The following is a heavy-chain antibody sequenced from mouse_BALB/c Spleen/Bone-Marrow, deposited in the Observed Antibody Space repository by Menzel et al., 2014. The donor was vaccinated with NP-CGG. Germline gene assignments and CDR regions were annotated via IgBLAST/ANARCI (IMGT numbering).Heavy chain of an antibody. V-gene: IGHV5-6-4*01. CDR2: ISSVGIYT. Sequence: EVQLQQSGGGLVKPGGSLNLSCAASGFTFSSYTMSWVRQTPEKRLEWVATISSVGIYTYYPDSVKGRFTISRDNAKNTLYLQMSSLKSEDTAMYYCTRDLYVGYSYYAMDYWGQGTSVTVSS. CDR1: GFTFSSYT. CDR3: TRDLYVGYSYYAMDY. J-gene: IGHJ4*01. D-gene: IGHD2-3*01.